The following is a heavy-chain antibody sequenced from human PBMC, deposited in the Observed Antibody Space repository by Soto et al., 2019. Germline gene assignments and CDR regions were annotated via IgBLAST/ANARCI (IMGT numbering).Heavy chain of an antibody. CDR3: ARDREDYYDSSAPFDP. CDR1: GYTFTSYG. CDR2: ISAYNGNT. Sequence: WASVKVSCKASGYTFTSYGISWVRQAPGQGLEWMGWISAYNGNTNYAQKLQGRVTMTTDTSTSTAYMELRSLRSDDTAVYYCARDREDYYDSSAPFDPWGQGTLVTVSS. V-gene: IGHV1-18*01. D-gene: IGHD3-22*01. J-gene: IGHJ5*02.